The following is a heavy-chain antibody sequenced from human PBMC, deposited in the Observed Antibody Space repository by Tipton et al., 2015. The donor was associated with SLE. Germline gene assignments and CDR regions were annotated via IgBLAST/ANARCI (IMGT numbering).Heavy chain of an antibody. V-gene: IGHV3-11*04. CDR3: ASYSGSTGGFDY. J-gene: IGHJ4*02. Sequence: SLRLSCAASGFTVSSNYMSWVRQAPGKGLEWVSYISSSGSTIYYADSVKGRFTISRDNAKNSLYLQMNSLRAEDTAVYYCASYSGSTGGFDYWGQGTLVTVSS. CDR2: ISSSGSTI. CDR1: GFTVSSNY. D-gene: IGHD1-26*01.